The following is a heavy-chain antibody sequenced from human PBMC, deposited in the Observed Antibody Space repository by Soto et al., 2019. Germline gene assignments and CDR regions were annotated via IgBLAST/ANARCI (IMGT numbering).Heavy chain of an antibody. CDR2: ITSNGGNT. Sequence: EVQLVESGGGLVQPRGSLRLSCAASGFTFSSYAMHWVRQAPGKGLEYVSDITSNGGNTDYASSVKGRFTISRDNSKNTLYLQMGSLRAEDMAVYYCARRIPFGYGMDVWGQGTTVTVSS. V-gene: IGHV3-64*01. D-gene: IGHD2-21*01. J-gene: IGHJ6*02. CDR1: GFTFSSYA. CDR3: ARRIPFGYGMDV.